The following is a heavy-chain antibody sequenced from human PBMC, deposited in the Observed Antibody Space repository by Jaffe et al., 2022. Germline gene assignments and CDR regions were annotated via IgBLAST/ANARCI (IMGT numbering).Heavy chain of an antibody. CDR3: AKDAGQVRFLDWSWFDR. V-gene: IGHV3-23*01. Sequence: EVQLSESGGTFVHPGGSLRLSCAASGFTFTSFAMTWVRQAPGKGLEWVSVISRSGGSTYYAESVKGRFTISRDNSKNTVYLQMNSLRAEDTAIYYCAKDAGQVRFLDWSWFDRWGQGTLVTVSS. CDR1: GFTFTSFA. J-gene: IGHJ5*02. CDR2: ISRSGGST. D-gene: IGHD3-3*01.